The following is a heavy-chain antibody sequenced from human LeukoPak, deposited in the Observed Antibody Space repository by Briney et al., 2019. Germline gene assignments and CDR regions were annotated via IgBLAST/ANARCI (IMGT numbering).Heavy chain of an antibody. CDR2: ISPYSGNT. CDR1: GYTFTTYG. V-gene: IGHV1-18*01. D-gene: IGHD1-26*01. CDR3: ASFLGADV. Sequence: GASVKVSCKASGYTFTTYGFSWVRQAPGQGLEWMGWISPYSGNTYYVQKFQGRVTMTRDMSTSTVYMELSSLRSEDTAVYYCASFLGADVWGKGTTVTVSS. J-gene: IGHJ6*04.